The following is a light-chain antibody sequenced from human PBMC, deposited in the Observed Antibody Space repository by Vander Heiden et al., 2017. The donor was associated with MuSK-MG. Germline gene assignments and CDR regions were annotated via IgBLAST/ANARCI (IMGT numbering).Light chain of an antibody. Sequence: DIQMTQSPSSLSTSVGDRVTITCQASQDISNYLNWCQQKPGKAPQPLSYDAYKFERGIKVRFSASGSGTDCTFTTSSLQPEEIATGDCPPIIFGRGTPMEIK. J-gene: IGKJ5*01. V-gene: IGKV1-33*01. CDR1: QDISNY. CDR2: DAY. CDR3: PPII.